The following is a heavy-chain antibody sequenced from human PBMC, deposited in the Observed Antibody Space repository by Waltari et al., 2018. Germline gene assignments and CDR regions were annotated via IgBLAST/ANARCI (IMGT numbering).Heavy chain of an antibody. CDR3: AREHLNNEYSSSWKEFDY. Sequence: QVQLVQSGAEVKKPGSSVKVSCKASGGTFSSYAISWVRQAPGQGLEWMGRIIPSRGIANDAQKFQGRVTITAEKSTRTAYMELGSLRSEDTAVYYCAREHLNNEYSSSWKEFDYWGQGTLVTVSS. J-gene: IGHJ4*02. CDR2: IIPSRGIA. V-gene: IGHV1-69*09. D-gene: IGHD6-13*01. CDR1: GGTFSSYA.